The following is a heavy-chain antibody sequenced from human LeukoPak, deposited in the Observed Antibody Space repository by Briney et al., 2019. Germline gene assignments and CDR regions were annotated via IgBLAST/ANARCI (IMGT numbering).Heavy chain of an antibody. V-gene: IGHV3-9*01. D-gene: IGHD6-13*01. J-gene: IGHJ4*02. CDR1: GFTFDDYA. Sequence: GRSLRLSCAASGFTFDDYAMHWVRQAPGKGLEWVSGISWNSGSIGYADSVKGRFTISRDNAKNSLYLQMNSLRAEDTALYYCAKDRHIAAAGVVDYWGQGTLVTVSS. CDR3: AKDRHIAAAGVVDY. CDR2: ISWNSGSI.